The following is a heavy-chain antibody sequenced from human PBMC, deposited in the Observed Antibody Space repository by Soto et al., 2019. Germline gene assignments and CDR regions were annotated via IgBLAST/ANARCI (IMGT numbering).Heavy chain of an antibody. V-gene: IGHV3-20*04. Sequence: SGGSLRLSCAASGFTFDDYGMSWVRQAPGKGLEWVSGINWNGGSTGYADSVKGRFTISRDNSKNTLYLQMNSLRAEDTAVYYCARDPSDVLRYFDWPIAYWGQGTXVTVSS. J-gene: IGHJ4*02. D-gene: IGHD3-9*01. CDR1: GFTFDDYG. CDR3: ARDPSDVLRYFDWPIAY. CDR2: INWNGGST.